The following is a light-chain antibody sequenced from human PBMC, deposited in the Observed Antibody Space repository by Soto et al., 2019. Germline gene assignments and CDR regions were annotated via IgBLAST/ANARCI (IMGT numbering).Light chain of an antibody. Sequence: QSVLTQPPSVSGAPGQRVTISCTGSTSNIGAGYDVHWYQQLPGTAPKVLIYGNSNRPSGVPDRFSGSRSGTSASLAITGLQAEDEADYYCQSYDSSLSAFYVFGTGTKLTVL. CDR1: TSNIGAGYD. CDR2: GNS. V-gene: IGLV1-40*01. J-gene: IGLJ1*01. CDR3: QSYDSSLSAFYV.